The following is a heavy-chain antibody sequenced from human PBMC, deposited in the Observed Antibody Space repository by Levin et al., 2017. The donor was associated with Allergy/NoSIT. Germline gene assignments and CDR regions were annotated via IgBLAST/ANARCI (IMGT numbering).Heavy chain of an antibody. V-gene: IGHV3-33*01. CDR2: IWYDGSNK. Sequence: PGGSLRLSCAASGFTFSSYGMHWVRQAPGKGLEWVAVIWYDGSNKYYADSVKGRFTISRDNSKNTLYLQMNSLRAEDTAVYYCARDASNYDILTGSWGTGWFDPWGQGTLVTVSS. CDR3: ARDASNYDILTGSWGTGWFDP. CDR1: GFTFSSYG. D-gene: IGHD3-9*01. J-gene: IGHJ5*02.